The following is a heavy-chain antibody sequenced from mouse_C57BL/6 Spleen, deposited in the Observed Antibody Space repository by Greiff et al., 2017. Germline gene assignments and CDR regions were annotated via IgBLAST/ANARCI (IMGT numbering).Heavy chain of an antibody. CDR1: GFTFSSYA. V-gene: IGHV5-4*01. D-gene: IGHD1-1*01. CDR2: ISDGGSYT. J-gene: IGHJ2*01. Sequence: EVKLVESGGGLVKPGGSLKLSCAASGFTFSSYAMSWVRQTPEKRLEWVATISDGGSYTYYPDNVKGRFTISRDNAKNNLYLQMSHLKSEDTAMYYCARDQRLGSSLYFDYWGQGTTLTVSS. CDR3: ARDQRLGSSLYFDY.